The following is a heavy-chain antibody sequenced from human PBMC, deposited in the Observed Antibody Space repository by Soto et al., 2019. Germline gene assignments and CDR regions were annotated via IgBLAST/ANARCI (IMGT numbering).Heavy chain of an antibody. Sequence: RASVKVSCKASGYTFTSCGISWVRQARGQGLEWMGWISAYNGNTNYAQKLQGRVTMTTDTSTSTAYMELRSLRSDDTAVYYCARDRAYYYGSGSQTPFDYWGQGTLVTVSS. D-gene: IGHD3-10*01. J-gene: IGHJ4*02. CDR3: ARDRAYYYGSGSQTPFDY. CDR2: ISAYNGNT. V-gene: IGHV1-18*04. CDR1: GYTFTSCG.